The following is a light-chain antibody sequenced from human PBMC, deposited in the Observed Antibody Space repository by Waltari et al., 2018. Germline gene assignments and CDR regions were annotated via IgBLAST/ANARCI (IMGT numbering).Light chain of an antibody. J-gene: IGLJ2*01. CDR3: SSYGGSNNFVV. CDR1: SSDVGVYNY. V-gene: IGLV2-8*01. CDR2: EVT. Sequence: QSALTQPPSASGSPGQSVTISCTGTSSDVGVYNYVSWYQLHPGKAPKLMIYEVTKRPSGVPDRFSGSKSGNTASLTVSGLQAEDEADYYCSSYGGSNNFVVFGGGTKLTVL.